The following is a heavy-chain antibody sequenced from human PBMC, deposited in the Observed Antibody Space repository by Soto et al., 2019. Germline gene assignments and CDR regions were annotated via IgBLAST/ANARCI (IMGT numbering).Heavy chain of an antibody. J-gene: IGHJ4*02. CDR3: AREGRYYYDSSGYQLFDY. Sequence: QVQLQESGPGLVKPSQTLSLTCTVSGGSISSGDYYWSGIRQPPGKGLEWIGYIYYSGSTYYNPSPKSRVTISVDTSKNQFSLKLSSVTAADTAVYYCAREGRYYYDSSGYQLFDYWGQGTLVTVSS. V-gene: IGHV4-30-4*01. D-gene: IGHD3-22*01. CDR2: IYYSGST. CDR1: GGSISSGDYY.